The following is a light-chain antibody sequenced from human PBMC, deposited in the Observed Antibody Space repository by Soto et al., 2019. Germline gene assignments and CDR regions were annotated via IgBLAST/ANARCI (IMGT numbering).Light chain of an antibody. Sequence: DVVMTQSPLSLPVTLGQPASSSCRSSQSLVYSDGETYLLWCHQRPGKSPMRLIYKVSNRDSGVPDRFSGSGSGTDFTLKISRVEAEDVGVYYCIQGTHGPPSFGQGTKVEIK. CDR2: KVS. CDR3: IQGTHGPPS. J-gene: IGKJ1*01. CDR1: QSLVYSDGETY. V-gene: IGKV2-30*01.